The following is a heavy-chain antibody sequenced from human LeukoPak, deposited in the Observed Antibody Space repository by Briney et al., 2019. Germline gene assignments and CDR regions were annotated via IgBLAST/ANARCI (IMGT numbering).Heavy chain of an antibody. CDR1: GFTFTSYG. D-gene: IGHD3-22*01. J-gene: IGHJ4*02. V-gene: IGHV3-21*01. CDR3: ARDFYDTSGYYYDY. CDR2: ITSGAGT. Sequence: GGSLRLSCAASGFTFTSYGMSWVRQAPGKGLEWVSAITSGAGTYYADSVKGRFTISRDNAKNSLYLQMNSLRAEDTAVYYCARDFYDTSGYYYDYWGQGTLVTVSS.